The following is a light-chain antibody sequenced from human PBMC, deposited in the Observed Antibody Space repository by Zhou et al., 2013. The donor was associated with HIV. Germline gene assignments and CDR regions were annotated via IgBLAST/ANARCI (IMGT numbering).Light chain of an antibody. V-gene: IGKV3-15*01. CDR2: GAS. CDR3: QYYDYDLYT. Sequence: EIVMTQSPATLSVSPGERATLSCRASQSVSSNLAWYQQKPGQAPRLLIYGASTRATGIPARFSGSGSGTEFTLTISSLQPDDFATYYCQYYDYDLYTFGQGTKLEI. CDR1: QSVSSN. J-gene: IGKJ2*01.